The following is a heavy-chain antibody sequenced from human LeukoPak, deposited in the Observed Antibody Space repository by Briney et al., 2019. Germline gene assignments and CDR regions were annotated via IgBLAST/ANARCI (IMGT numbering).Heavy chain of an antibody. D-gene: IGHD1-7*01. CDR3: ARGTGITGTTFGY. Sequence: PGGSLALSCAASGFTFSSYSMNWVRQAPGKGLVWVSSISSSSSYIYYADAVKGRFTISRDNAKHSLYLQMNSLRAEDTAVYYCARGTGITGTTFGYWGQGNLVTVSS. CDR1: GFTFSSYS. J-gene: IGHJ4*02. V-gene: IGHV3-21*01. CDR2: ISSSSSYI.